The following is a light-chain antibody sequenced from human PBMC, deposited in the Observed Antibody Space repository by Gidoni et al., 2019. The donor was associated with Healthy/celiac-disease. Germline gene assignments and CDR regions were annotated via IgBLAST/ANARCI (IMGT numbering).Light chain of an antibody. CDR1: QSISSY. Sequence: DIQMPHPPSSLSASVGDRVTITCRASQSISSYLHWYQQKPGKAPKLLIYAASSLQSGIPSRFSGSGSGTDFTLTISSLQPEDFATYYCQQSYSTPRTFGQGTKLEIK. V-gene: IGKV1-39*01. J-gene: IGKJ2*01. CDR2: AAS. CDR3: QQSYSTPRT.